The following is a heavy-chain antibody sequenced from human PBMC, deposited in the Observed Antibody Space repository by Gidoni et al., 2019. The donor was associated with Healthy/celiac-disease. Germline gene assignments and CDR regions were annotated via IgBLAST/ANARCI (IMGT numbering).Heavy chain of an antibody. J-gene: IGHJ3*02. CDR1: GFNVSRNY. Sequence: EVQLVESGGGLVQPGGSLRLPCAASGFNVSRNYMSWVRQAPGKGLEWVSVIYSGGSTYYADSVKGRFTISRHNSKNTLYLQMNSLRAEDTAVYYCATGGVIAVAGRTDAFDIWGQGTMVTVSS. CDR3: ATGGVIAVAGRTDAFDI. CDR2: IYSGGST. D-gene: IGHD6-19*01. V-gene: IGHV3-53*04.